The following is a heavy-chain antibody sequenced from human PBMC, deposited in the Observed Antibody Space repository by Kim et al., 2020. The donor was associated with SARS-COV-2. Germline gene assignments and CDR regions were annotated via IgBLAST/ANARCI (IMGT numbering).Heavy chain of an antibody. D-gene: IGHD2-2*01. CDR3: ARDHRSCSISTCYGEAIDY. CDR1: GYTFTNYA. CDR2: INTGSGNT. V-gene: IGHV1-3*04. J-gene: IGHJ4*02. Sequence: ASVKVSCKSSGYTFTNYAIHWVRQAPGQRLEWMGWINTGSGNTKYSQIFQGRVAITRDTSANTAYMELSSLRSDDTAVYYCARDHRSCSISTCYGEAIDYWGQGTLVTVS.